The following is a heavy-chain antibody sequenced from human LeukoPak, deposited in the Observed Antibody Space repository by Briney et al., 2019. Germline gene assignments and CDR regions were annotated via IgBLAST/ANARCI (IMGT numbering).Heavy chain of an antibody. CDR2: INPSGGST. V-gene: IGHV1-46*01. D-gene: IGHD6-19*01. CDR3: AREASSGLIGTSEYYFDY. Sequence: ASVKVSCKASGGTFSSYAISWVRQAPGQGLEWMGIINPSGGSTSYAQKFQGRVTMTRDTSTSTVYMELSSLRSEDTAVYYCAREASSGLIGTSEYYFDYWGQGTLVTVSS. J-gene: IGHJ4*02. CDR1: GGTFSSYA.